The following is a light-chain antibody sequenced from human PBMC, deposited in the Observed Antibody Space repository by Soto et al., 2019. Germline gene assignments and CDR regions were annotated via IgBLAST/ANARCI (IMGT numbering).Light chain of an antibody. CDR2: GAS. CDR1: QSVSSSY. V-gene: IGKV3-20*01. CDR3: QQYDYLIT. Sequence: EIVLTQSPGTLSLSPGERATLSCRASQSVSSSYLAWYQQKPGQAPRLLISGASNRATGIPDRFSGSGSGTDFTLTISRLEPEDFAVYYCQQYDYLITFGQGTRLEIK. J-gene: IGKJ5*01.